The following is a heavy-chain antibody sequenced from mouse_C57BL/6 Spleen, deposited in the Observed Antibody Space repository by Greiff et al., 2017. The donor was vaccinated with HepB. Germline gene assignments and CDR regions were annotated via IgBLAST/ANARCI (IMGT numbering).Heavy chain of an antibody. CDR1: GYTFTSYW. CDR3: ASARVACYYAMDY. D-gene: IGHD1-1*01. Sequence: VQLQQPGAELVKPGASVKLSCKASGYTFTSYWMHWVKQRPGQGLEWIGMIHPNSGSTNYNEKFKSKATLTVDKSSSTAYMQLSSLTSEDSAVYYYASARVACYYAMDYWGQGTSVTVSS. CDR2: IHPNSGST. J-gene: IGHJ4*01. V-gene: IGHV1-64*01.